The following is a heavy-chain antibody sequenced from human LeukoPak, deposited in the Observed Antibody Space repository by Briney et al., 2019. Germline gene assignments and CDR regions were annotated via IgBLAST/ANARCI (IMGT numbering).Heavy chain of an antibody. CDR1: GFTFSSYS. CDR2: ISSSSSYI. Sequence: GGSLRLSCAASGFTFSSYSVNWVRQAPGKGLEWVSSISSSSSYIYYADSVKGRFTISRDNAKNSLYLQMNSLRAEDTAVYYCARDSGRMLDYWGQGTLVTVSS. J-gene: IGHJ4*02. V-gene: IGHV3-21*01. D-gene: IGHD2-15*01. CDR3: ARDSGRMLDY.